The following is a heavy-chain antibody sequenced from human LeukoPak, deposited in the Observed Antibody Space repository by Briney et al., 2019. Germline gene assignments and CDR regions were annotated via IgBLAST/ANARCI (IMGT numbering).Heavy chain of an antibody. CDR3: ARDPPYYYGSGSSLDNWFDP. J-gene: IGHJ5*02. D-gene: IGHD3-10*01. CDR2: IRYDGSNK. CDR1: GFTFSSYG. V-gene: IGHV3-30*02. Sequence: GGSLRLSCAASGFTFSSYGMHWVRQAPGKGLEWVAFIRYDGSNKYYADSVKGRFTISRDNSKNTLYLQMNSLRAEDTAVYYCARDPPYYYGSGSSLDNWFDPWGQGTLVTVSS.